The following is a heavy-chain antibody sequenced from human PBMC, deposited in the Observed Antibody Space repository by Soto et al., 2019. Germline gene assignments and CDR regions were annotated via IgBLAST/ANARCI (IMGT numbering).Heavy chain of an antibody. D-gene: IGHD3-9*01. CDR3: ARVVLTITRGAFAA. CDR2: ISHSGTS. V-gene: IGHV4-4*02. CDR1: GGSISSSHW. Sequence: QVQLQESGPGLVKPSGTLSLTCAVSGGSISSSHWWTWVRQSPGKGLEYIGEISHSGTSNSNPSLKCRVTLSVDKSKNHFSLTLTSVTAADTAVYYCARVVLTITRGAFAAWGQGTLVIVSS. J-gene: IGHJ3*01.